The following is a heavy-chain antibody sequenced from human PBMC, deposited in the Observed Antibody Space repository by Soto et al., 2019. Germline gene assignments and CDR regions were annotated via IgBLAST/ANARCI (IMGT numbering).Heavy chain of an antibody. CDR2: IWYDGSNK. D-gene: IGHD3-22*01. Sequence: PGGSLRLSCAASGFTFSSYGMHWVRQAQGKGLEWVAVIWYDGSNKYYADSVKGRFTISRDNSKNTLYLQMNSLRAEDTAVYYCARGPANPDYYDSSGYYYYFEYWGQGTLVTVSS. CDR1: GFTFSSYG. CDR3: ARGPANPDYYDSSGYYYYFEY. V-gene: IGHV3-33*01. J-gene: IGHJ4*02.